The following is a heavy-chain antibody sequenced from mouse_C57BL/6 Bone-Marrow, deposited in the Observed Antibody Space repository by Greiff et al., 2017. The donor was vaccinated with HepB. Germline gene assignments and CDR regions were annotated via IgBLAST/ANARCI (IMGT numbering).Heavy chain of an antibody. CDR3: TTLTTVYWYFDV. V-gene: IGHV5-9-1*02. CDR1: GFTFSSYA. CDR2: ISSGGDYI. Sequence: EVHLVESGEGLVKPGGSLKLSCAASGFTFSSYAMSWVRQTPEKGLEWVAYISSGGDYIYYADTVKGRFTISRDNARNTLYLQMSSLKSEDTAMYYCTTLTTVYWYFDVWGTGTTVTVSS. J-gene: IGHJ1*03. D-gene: IGHD1-1*01.